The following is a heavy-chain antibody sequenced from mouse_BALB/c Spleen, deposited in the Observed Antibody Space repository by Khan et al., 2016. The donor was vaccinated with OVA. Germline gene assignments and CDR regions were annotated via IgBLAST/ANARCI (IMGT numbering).Heavy chain of an antibody. V-gene: IGHV1-7*01. CDR3: ARDRMDY. J-gene: IGHJ2*01. CDR1: GYTFSTYW. Sequence: VQLQESGAELAKPGASVKMSCKASGYTFSTYWIHWVNQRPGQGLEWIGYINPSSGYTYYNHRFNKKATLTADKSSSTAYMQLSSLTSEDSAVYYCARDRMDYWGQGTTLTVSS. CDR2: INPSSGYT.